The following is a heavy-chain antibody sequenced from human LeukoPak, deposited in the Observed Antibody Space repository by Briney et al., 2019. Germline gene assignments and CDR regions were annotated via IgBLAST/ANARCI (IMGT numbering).Heavy chain of an antibody. CDR2: ISGSGDRT. CDR3: AKGYYGSGSYGWFDY. Sequence: GGSLRLSCAASGFTFSSYGMSWVRQAPGKGLEWVSTISGSGDRTYYADSVKGRFTISRDNSKNTLFLHMNGLRAEDTAVYSCAKGYYGSGSYGWFDYWGQGTLVTVSS. J-gene: IGHJ4*02. D-gene: IGHD3-10*01. CDR1: GFTFSSYG. V-gene: IGHV3-23*01.